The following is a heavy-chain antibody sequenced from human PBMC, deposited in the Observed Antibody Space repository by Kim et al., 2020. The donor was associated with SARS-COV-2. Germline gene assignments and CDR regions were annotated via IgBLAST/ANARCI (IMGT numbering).Heavy chain of an antibody. J-gene: IGHJ4*02. CDR2: ICWSGSSI. CDR3: AKDSSSWSFDY. V-gene: IGHV3-9*01. D-gene: IGHD6-13*01. Sequence: GGSLRLSCAASGFTFSNYAMHWVRQAPGKGLEWVSGICWSGSSICYADSVKGRFTISRDNAKNSLYLQMNSLSAEDTALYYCAKDSSSWSFDYWGQGTLLTVSS. CDR1: GFTFSNYA.